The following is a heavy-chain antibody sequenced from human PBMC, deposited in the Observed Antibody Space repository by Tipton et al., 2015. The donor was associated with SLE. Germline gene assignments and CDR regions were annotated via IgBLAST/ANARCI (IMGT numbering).Heavy chain of an antibody. J-gene: IGHJ4*02. D-gene: IGHD3-3*01. CDR1: GASISSGDYY. Sequence: TLSLTCSVSGASISSGDYYWSWIRQSPGKGLEWIGYIYYSGSTNYNPSLKSRVTISVDTSKNQFSLKLSSVTAADTAVYYCATRLTIFGGIDYWGQGTLVTVSS. CDR3: ATRLTIFGGIDY. CDR2: IYYSGST. V-gene: IGHV4-61*08.